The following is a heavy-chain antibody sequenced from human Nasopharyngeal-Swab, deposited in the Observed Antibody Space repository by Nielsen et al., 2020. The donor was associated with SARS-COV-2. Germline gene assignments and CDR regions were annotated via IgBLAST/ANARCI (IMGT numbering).Heavy chain of an antibody. V-gene: IGHV1-3*01. J-gene: IGHJ6*02. CDR3: RVVPAAMWYYYYGMDV. D-gene: IGHD2-2*01. Sequence: SVKLSCKASGYTFTSYAMHWVRHAPAQRLEWMGWINAGNGNTKYSQKFQGRVTITRDTSASTAYMELSSLRSEDTAVYYCRVVPAAMWYYYYGMDVWGQGATVTVSS. CDR1: GYTFTSYA. CDR2: INAGNGNT.